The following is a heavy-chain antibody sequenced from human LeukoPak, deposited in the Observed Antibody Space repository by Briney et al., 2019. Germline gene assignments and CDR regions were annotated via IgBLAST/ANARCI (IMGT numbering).Heavy chain of an antibody. V-gene: IGHV3-53*01. CDR2: IYSDGTT. CDR3: AKAIGGGRDALDI. J-gene: IGHJ3*02. Sequence: GGSLRLSCAASGFTVSVNYMSWGRQAPGKGLEWVSIIYSDGTTYYVDSVKGRFTISRDNPRNTLYLQMNSLSVEDTAVYYCAKAIGGGRDALDIWGQGTMVTVSS. CDR1: GFTVSVNY. D-gene: IGHD3-16*01.